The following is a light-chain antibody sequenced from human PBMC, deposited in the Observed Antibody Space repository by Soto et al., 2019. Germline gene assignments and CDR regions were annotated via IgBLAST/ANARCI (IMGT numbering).Light chain of an antibody. V-gene: IGLV1-40*01. CDR1: SSNIGAGYD. CDR2: GST. J-gene: IGLJ1*01. CDR3: QSYDSSLGGNYV. Sequence: QSVLSQPPSVSGAPGQRVTISCTGSSSNIGAGYDAHWFQQVPGTAPKLLIYGSTNRPSGVPDRFSGSKSGTSASLAITGLQAEDEADYYCQSYDSSLGGNYVFGTGTKLTVL.